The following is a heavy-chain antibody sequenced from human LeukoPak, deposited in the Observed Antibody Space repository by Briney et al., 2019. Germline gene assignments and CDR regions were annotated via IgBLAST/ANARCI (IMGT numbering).Heavy chain of an antibody. CDR1: GFTFSSYS. CDR2: ISSNSSYI. J-gene: IGHJ4*02. V-gene: IGHV3-21*01. CDR3: ARAYGDYEDFDY. D-gene: IGHD4-17*01. Sequence: PGRSLRLSCAASGFTFSSYSMNWVRQAPGKGLEWVSSISSNSSYIYYADSVKGRFTISRDNAKNSLYLQMNSLRAEDTAVYYCARAYGDYEDFDYWGQGTLVTVSS.